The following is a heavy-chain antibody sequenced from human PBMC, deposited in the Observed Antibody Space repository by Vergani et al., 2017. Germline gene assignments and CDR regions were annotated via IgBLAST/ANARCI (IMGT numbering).Heavy chain of an antibody. CDR2: ISYDGSNK. CDR3: AKLCGYCSSTSCPIYYYMDV. J-gene: IGHJ6*03. V-gene: IGHV3-30*18. CDR1: GFTFSSYG. Sequence: VQLVESGGGVVQPGRSLRLSCAASGFTFSSYGMHWVRQAPGKGLEWVAVISYDGSNKYYADSVKGRFTISRDNAKNSLYLQMNSLRAEDTALYYCAKLCGYCSSTSCPIYYYMDVWGKGTTVTVSS. D-gene: IGHD2-2*03.